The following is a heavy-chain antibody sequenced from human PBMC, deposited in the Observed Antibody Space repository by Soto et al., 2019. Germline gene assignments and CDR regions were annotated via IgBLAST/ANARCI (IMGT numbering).Heavy chain of an antibody. CDR1: GYTFTSYG. CDR3: ARVNDFWSGYDNWFNP. D-gene: IGHD3-3*01. Sequence: ASVKVSCKASGYTFTSYGISWVRQAPGQGLEWMGWISAYNGNTNYAQKLQGRVTMTTDTSTSTAYMELRSLRSDDTAVYYCARVNDFWSGYDNWFNPWGQGTLVTVSS. V-gene: IGHV1-18*01. J-gene: IGHJ5*02. CDR2: ISAYNGNT.